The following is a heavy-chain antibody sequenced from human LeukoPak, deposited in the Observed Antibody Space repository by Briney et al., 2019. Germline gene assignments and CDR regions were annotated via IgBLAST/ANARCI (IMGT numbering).Heavy chain of an antibody. CDR1: GFSLTTSQMG. Sequence: VSGPTLVNPTETLTLTCTFSGFSLTTSQMGVAWIRQPPGKALEWLAVIYWNGDNRYSPSLKSRLTITKDTSKNQVVLTMTNMDPVDTATYYCAHSSPYYDWLGNWLDPWGQGTQVTVSS. CDR3: AHSSPYYDWLGNWLDP. D-gene: IGHD3-9*01. CDR2: IYWNGDN. J-gene: IGHJ5*02. V-gene: IGHV2-5*01.